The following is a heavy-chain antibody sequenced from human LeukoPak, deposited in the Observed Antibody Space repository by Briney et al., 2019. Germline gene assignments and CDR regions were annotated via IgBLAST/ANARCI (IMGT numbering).Heavy chain of an antibody. Sequence: GGSLRLSCAASGLTFSSYWMSWVRQAPGKGLEWVANIKQDGSEKYYVDSVKGRFTISRDNAKNSLYLQMNSLRAEDTAVYYCASEGDYGDFYWFDPWGQGTLVTVSS. CDR3: ASEGDYGDFYWFDP. CDR2: IKQDGSEK. V-gene: IGHV3-7*01. D-gene: IGHD4-17*01. CDR1: GLTFSSYW. J-gene: IGHJ5*02.